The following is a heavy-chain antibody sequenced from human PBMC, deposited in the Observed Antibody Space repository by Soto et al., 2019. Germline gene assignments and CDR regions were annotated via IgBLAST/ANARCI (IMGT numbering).Heavy chain of an antibody. CDR3: ARSQWALDWGYFDY. CDR1: GGSISSGGYY. CDR2: IYYSGST. D-gene: IGHD3-9*01. Sequence: SETLSLTCTVSGGSISSGGYYWSWIRQHPGKGLEWIGYIYYSGSTYYNPSLKSRVTISVDTSKNQFSLKLSSVTAADTAVYYCARSQWALDWGYFDYWGQGTLVTVSS. J-gene: IGHJ4*02. V-gene: IGHV4-31*03.